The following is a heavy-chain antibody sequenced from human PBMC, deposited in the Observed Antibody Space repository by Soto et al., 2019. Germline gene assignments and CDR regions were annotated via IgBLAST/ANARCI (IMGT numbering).Heavy chain of an antibody. J-gene: IGHJ6*02. CDR3: ARDTGAGLTYYDFWSGYYTGVGV. Sequence: GGSLRLSCAASGFTFSSYWMSWVRQAPGKGLEWVANIKQDGSEKYYVDSVKGRFTISRDNAKNSLYLQMNSLRAEDTAVYYCARDTGAGLTYYDFWSGYYTGVGVWGQGTTVTVSS. CDR1: GFTFSSYW. D-gene: IGHD3-3*01. CDR2: IKQDGSEK. V-gene: IGHV3-7*01.